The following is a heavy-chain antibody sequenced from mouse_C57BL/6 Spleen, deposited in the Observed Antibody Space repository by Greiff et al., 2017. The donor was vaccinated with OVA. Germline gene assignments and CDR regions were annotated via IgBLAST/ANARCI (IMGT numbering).Heavy chain of an antibody. V-gene: IGHV14-3*01. J-gene: IGHJ1*03. CDR2: IDPANGNP. D-gene: IGHD1-1*01. CDR3: SNYDSSHWYFDV. Sequence: VQLKASVAELVRPGASVKLSCTASGFNIKNTYMHWVKQRPEQGLEWIGRIDPANGNPKYAPKFQGTATITADTSSNTAYLQLSSLTSEDTAIYYCSNYDSSHWYFDVWGTGTTVTVSS. CDR1: GFNIKNTY.